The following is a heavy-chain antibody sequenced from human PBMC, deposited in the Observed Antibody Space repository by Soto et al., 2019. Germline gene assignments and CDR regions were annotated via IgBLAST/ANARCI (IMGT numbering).Heavy chain of an antibody. CDR1: GFTFSSYA. D-gene: IGHD3-22*01. CDR2: ISGSGGST. Sequence: EVQLLESGGGLVQPGRSLRLSCAASGFTFSSYAMSWVRQAPGKGLEWVSAISGSGGSTYYADSVKGRFTISRDNSKNTLYLQMNSLRAEDTAVYYCAKVMHYYDSSGYYYDWGQGTLVTVSS. CDR3: AKVMHYYDSSGYYYD. J-gene: IGHJ4*02. V-gene: IGHV3-23*01.